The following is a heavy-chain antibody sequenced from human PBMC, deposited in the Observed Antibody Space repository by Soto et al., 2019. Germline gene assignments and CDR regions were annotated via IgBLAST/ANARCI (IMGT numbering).Heavy chain of an antibody. V-gene: IGHV4-34*01. Sequence: AETLSLTCAVYGGAFVAFYCSFIRHPPGKELEWIGEVNPTGTTKYNPSLKSRVTMSLDTSKKQFSLNLNSMTAADTALYYCARSREQWLVDAFDIWGQGTMVTVSS. D-gene: IGHD6-19*01. J-gene: IGHJ3*02. CDR2: VNPTGTT. CDR3: ARSREQWLVDAFDI. CDR1: GGAFVAFY.